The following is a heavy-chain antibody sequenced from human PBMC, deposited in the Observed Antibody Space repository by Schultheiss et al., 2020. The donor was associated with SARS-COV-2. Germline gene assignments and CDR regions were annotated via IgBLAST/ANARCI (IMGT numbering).Heavy chain of an antibody. CDR1: GFSLYTSRVG. V-gene: IGHV2-5*01. CDR3: AHAPNRITFFGVLTQGEYFHH. CDR2: IYWNDDK. Sequence: SGPTLVKPTQTLTLTCTFSGFSLYTSRVGVGWFRQPPGKALEWLALIYWNDDKRYSPSLKSRLTITKDTSKNQVVLTMTNMDPADTATYYCAHAPNRITFFGVLTQGEYFHHWGQGTLVTVSS. D-gene: IGHD3-3*01. J-gene: IGHJ1*01.